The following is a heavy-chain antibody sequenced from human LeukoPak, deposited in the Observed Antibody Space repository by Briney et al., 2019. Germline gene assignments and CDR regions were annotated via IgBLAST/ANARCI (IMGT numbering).Heavy chain of an antibody. CDR3: VRGGSEVVVAAALGAFDI. CDR1: GFTFSSYW. Sequence: GGSLRLSCAASGFTFSSYWIHWVRQAPGKGLDWVTVVTHDGSKMYYADSVEGRFIISRDNSKDMVYLQMNRLTSEDTAMYYCVRGGSEVVVAAALGAFDIWGQGTMVTVSS. V-gene: IGHV3-30*13. CDR2: VTHDGSKM. J-gene: IGHJ3*02. D-gene: IGHD2-15*01.